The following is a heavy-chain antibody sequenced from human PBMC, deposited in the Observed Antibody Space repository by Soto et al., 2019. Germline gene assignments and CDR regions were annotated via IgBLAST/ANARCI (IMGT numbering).Heavy chain of an antibody. V-gene: IGHV1-69*08. CDR2: IIPILGIA. J-gene: IGHJ1*01. Sequence: QVQLVQSGAEVKKPGSSVKVSCKASGGTFSSYTISWVRQAPGQGLEWMGRIIPILGIANYAQKFQGRVTITADKSTSTAYMELSSLRSEDTAVYYCARDGGYYDSSGYFQHWVQGTLVTVSS. CDR1: GGTFSSYT. D-gene: IGHD3-22*01. CDR3: ARDGGYYDSSGYFQH.